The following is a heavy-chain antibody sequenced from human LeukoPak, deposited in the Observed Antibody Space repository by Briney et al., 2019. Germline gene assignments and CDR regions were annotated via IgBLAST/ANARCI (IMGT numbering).Heavy chain of an antibody. J-gene: IGHJ4*02. CDR1: GFTFSSYW. V-gene: IGHV3-74*01. D-gene: IGHD3-10*01. Sequence: GASLRLSWAASGFTFSSYWMHWVRQAPEGGLVWVSRINSDGSTTNSADSVKGRFSISRDKAKNTMYLQINSLRAEDTAVYYCARGLNYGSMDYWGQGPLVTVSS. CDR3: ARGLNYGSMDY. CDR2: INSDGSTT.